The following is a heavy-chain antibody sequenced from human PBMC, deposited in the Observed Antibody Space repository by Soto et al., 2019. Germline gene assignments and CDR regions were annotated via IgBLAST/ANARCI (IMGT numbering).Heavy chain of an antibody. CDR3: ARGLTYYDILTGYYEGYAFDI. J-gene: IGHJ3*02. V-gene: IGHV4-59*01. CDR2: IYYSGST. CDR1: GGSISSYY. D-gene: IGHD3-9*01. Sequence: SETLSLTCTVSGGSISSYYWRWIRQPPGKGLEWIGYIYYSGSTNYNPSLKSRVTISVDTSKNQFSLKLSSVTAADTAVYYCARGLTYYDILTGYYEGYAFDIWGQGTMDTVSS.